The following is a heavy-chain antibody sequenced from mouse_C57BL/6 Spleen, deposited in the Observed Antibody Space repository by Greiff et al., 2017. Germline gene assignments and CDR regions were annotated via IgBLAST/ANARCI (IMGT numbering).Heavy chain of an antibody. D-gene: IGHD2-4*01. CDR3: VRDCGLRGGCYFDY. Sequence: EVKLVESGGGLVKPGGSLKLSCAASGFTFSSYAMSWVRQTPEKRLEWVATISDGGSYTYYPDNVKGRFTISRDNAKNNLYLQMSHLKSEDTAMYYCVRDCGLRGGCYFDYWGQGTTLTVSS. CDR1: GFTFSSYA. J-gene: IGHJ2*01. CDR2: ISDGGSYT. V-gene: IGHV5-4*01.